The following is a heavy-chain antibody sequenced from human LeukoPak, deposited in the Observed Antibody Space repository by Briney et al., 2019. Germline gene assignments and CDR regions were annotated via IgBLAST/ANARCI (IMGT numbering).Heavy chain of an antibody. CDR2: ISYSGNS. CDR3: AAVDVAVAGNDWYFDL. V-gene: IGHV4-39*01. Sequence: PSETLSLTCNVSGGPISSSTYYWGWIRQPPGKGLEWMEGISYSGNSYDNPSLKSRVNIFADTSKNQFSLKVKSVTAADTAVYYCAAVDVAVAGNDWYFDLWGRGTLVTVSS. CDR1: GGPISSSTYY. J-gene: IGHJ2*01. D-gene: IGHD6-19*01.